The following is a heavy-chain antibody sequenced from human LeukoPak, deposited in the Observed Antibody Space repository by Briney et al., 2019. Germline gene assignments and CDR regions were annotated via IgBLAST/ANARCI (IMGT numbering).Heavy chain of an antibody. D-gene: IGHD7-27*01. CDR2: IRVSGST. J-gene: IGHJ4*02. CDR1: GFTFGSHW. CDR3: AKGTGDTAYYFDF. Sequence: GGSLRLSCTASGFTFGSHWMIWVRQAPGKGLEWVSGIRVSGSTYYPDSVTGRFTISRDNSENTLYLQMSGLRAEDTAIYYCAKGTGDTAYYFDFWGQGVLVTVSS. V-gene: IGHV3-23*01.